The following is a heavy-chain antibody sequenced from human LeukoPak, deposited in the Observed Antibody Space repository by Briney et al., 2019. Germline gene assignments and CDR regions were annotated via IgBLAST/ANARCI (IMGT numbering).Heavy chain of an antibody. Sequence: PGGSLRLSCAASGFTFSNYAMTWVRQAPGKGLEWVSTISDSGGTTYYTDSVKDRFTIARDNSKNTLYMQMNSLRAEDTAVYYCAKDYFASGSYFGYCGQGTLVTVSS. D-gene: IGHD3-10*01. J-gene: IGHJ4*02. CDR1: GFTFSNYA. CDR2: ISDSGGTT. V-gene: IGHV3-23*01. CDR3: AKDYFASGSYFGY.